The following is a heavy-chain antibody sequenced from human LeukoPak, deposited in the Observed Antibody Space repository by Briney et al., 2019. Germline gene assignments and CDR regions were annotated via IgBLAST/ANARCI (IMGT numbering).Heavy chain of an antibody. CDR1: GGSFSGYY. CDR2: INHSGST. CDR3: ARHVAYYYGSGRRYNWFDP. Sequence: SETLSLTCAVYGGSFSGYYWSWIRQPPGKGLERIGEINHSGSTNYNPSLKSRVTISVDTSKNQFSLKLSSVTAADTAVYYCARHVAYYYGSGRRYNWFDPWGQGTLVTVSS. V-gene: IGHV4-34*01. D-gene: IGHD3-10*01. J-gene: IGHJ5*02.